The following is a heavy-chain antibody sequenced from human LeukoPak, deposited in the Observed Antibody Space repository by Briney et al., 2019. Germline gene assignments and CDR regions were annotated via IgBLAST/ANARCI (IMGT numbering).Heavy chain of an antibody. CDR1: GCSLSSYY. D-gene: IGHD6-6*01. V-gene: IGHV4-59*01. CDR3: ARLSPLVPVPRAYYMDV. CDR2: IYYSGST. Sequence: SETLSLICTVSGCSLSSYYWSWIRQPPGKGLEWLGYIYYSGSTNYNPSLKSRVTISVDTSMNQFSLKLSSVTAADTAVYYCARLSPLVPVPRAYYMDVWGKGTTVTVSS. J-gene: IGHJ6*03.